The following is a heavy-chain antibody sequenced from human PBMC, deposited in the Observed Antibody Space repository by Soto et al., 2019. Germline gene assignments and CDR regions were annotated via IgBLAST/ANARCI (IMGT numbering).Heavy chain of an antibody. Sequence: GGSLRLSCAASGFTFSSYAMHWVRQAPGKGLEWVAVISYDGSNKYYADSVKGRFTISRDNSKNTLYLQMNSLRAEDTAVYYCARETGFYTRGCSGGSCYGYFVYWIQGTLVTVSS. D-gene: IGHD2-15*01. CDR2: ISYDGSNK. V-gene: IGHV3-30*04. CDR3: ARETGFYTRGCSGGSCYGYFVY. J-gene: IGHJ4*02. CDR1: GFTFSSYA.